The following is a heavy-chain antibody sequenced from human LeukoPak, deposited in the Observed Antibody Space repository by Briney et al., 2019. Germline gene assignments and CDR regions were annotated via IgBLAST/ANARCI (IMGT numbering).Heavy chain of an antibody. CDR1: GGSISSSSYY. Sequence: SETLSLTCTVSGGSISSSSYYWDWLRQPPGKGLEWIGSIYYSGSTYYNPSLKSRVTISVDTSKKQLSLKLSSVTAADTAVYYCARQDDYNFDYWGQGTLVTVSS. J-gene: IGHJ4*02. CDR2: IYYSGST. D-gene: IGHD5-24*01. CDR3: ARQDDYNFDY. V-gene: IGHV4-39*01.